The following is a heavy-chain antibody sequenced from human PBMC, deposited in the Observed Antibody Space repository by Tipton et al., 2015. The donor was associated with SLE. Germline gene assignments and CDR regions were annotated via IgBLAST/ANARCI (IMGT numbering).Heavy chain of an antibody. J-gene: IGHJ4*02. V-gene: IGHV4-59*01. CDR3: AGGPYDILTGYYRYYFDY. CDR2: IYYSGST. CDR1: GFTFSDYY. D-gene: IGHD3-9*01. Sequence: LRLSCAASGFTFSDYYMSWIRQPPGKGMEWIGYIYYSGSTNYNPSLKSRVTISVDTSKNQFSLKLSSVTAADTAVYYCAGGPYDILTGYYRYYFDYWGQGTLVTVSS.